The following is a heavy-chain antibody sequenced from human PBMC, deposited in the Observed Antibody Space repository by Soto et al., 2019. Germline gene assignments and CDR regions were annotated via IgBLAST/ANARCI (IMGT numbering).Heavy chain of an antibody. Sequence: RVEALKISCKGSGYSFKSYWIGLDPQMPRKGQEWMGITYPGDSDTRYTPPFQGKVTIAADKSISTAYLQWSSLKASDTAMYYCARPRDSGNYDAFDIWGQGTMVTVSS. V-gene: IGHV5-51*01. CDR2: TYPGDSDT. CDR1: GYSFKSYW. J-gene: IGHJ3*02. CDR3: ARPRDSGNYDAFDI. D-gene: IGHD1-26*01.